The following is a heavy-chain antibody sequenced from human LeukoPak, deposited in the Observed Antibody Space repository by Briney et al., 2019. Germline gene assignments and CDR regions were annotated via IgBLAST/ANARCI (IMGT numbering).Heavy chain of an antibody. D-gene: IGHD3-10*01. CDR2: IYTSGST. CDR3: ARGVVRGVIITREIDY. V-gene: IGHV4-61*02. J-gene: IGHJ4*02. CDR1: GGSISSGSYY. Sequence: PSETLSLTCAVSGGSISSGSYYWSWIRQPAGKGLEWIGRIYTSGSTNYNPSLKSRVTISVDTSKNQFSLKLSSVTAADTAVNYCARGVVRGVIITREIDYWGQGTLVTVSS.